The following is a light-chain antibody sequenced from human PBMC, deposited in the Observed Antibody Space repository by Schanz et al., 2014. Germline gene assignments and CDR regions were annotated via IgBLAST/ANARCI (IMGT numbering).Light chain of an antibody. CDR1: SSDVGAYDY. CDR2: GVS. J-gene: IGLJ1*01. CDR3: SSYAGSNNFCV. Sequence: QSVLTQPRSVSGSPGQSVTISCTGTSSDVGAYDYVSWYQQHPGKAPKLMIYGVSHRPSGVPDRFSGSKSGNTASLTVSGLQAEDEADYYCSSYAGSNNFCVFGTGTKLTVL. V-gene: IGLV2-11*01.